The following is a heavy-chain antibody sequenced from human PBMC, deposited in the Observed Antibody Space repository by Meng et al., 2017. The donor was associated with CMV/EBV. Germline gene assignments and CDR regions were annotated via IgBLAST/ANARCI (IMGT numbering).Heavy chain of an antibody. V-gene: IGHV1-2*02. CDR2: INPNSGGT. J-gene: IGHJ6*02. D-gene: IGHD6-13*01. CDR1: GYTFTGYY. CDR3: AKEGAAAGLTNYYYGMDV. Sequence: ASVKVSCKASGYTFTGYYMHWVRQAPGQGREWMGWINPNSGGTNYAQKFQGRVTMTRDTSISTAYMELSRLRSDDTAVYYCAKEGAAAGLTNYYYGMDVWGQGTTVTVSS.